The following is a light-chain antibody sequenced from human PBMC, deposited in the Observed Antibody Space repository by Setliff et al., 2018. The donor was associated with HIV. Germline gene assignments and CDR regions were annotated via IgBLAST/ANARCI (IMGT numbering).Light chain of an antibody. Sequence: EIVLTQSPGTLSLSPGERATLSCRASQSVSNSYLAWYQQKPGLAPRLLIYDALSRATGIPDRFGGSGSGTDFTLTISRLEPEDFAVYYCQQYGSSPITFGQGTRLE. CDR2: DAL. CDR3: QQYGSSPIT. J-gene: IGKJ5*01. V-gene: IGKV3D-20*01. CDR1: QSVSNSY.